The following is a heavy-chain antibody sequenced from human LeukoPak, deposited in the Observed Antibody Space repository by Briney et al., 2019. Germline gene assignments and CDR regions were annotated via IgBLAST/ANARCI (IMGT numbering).Heavy chain of an antibody. J-gene: IGHJ3*02. CDR3: AKDMAVVVPAASRAFDI. CDR2: IRYDGSNK. D-gene: IGHD2-2*01. CDR1: GFTFSSYG. V-gene: IGHV3-30*02. Sequence: GGSLRLSCAASGFTFSSYGMHWVRQAPGMGLEWVAFIRYDGSNKYYADSVKGRFTISRDNSKNTLYLQMNSLRAEDTAVYYCAKDMAVVVPAASRAFDIWGQGTMVTVSS.